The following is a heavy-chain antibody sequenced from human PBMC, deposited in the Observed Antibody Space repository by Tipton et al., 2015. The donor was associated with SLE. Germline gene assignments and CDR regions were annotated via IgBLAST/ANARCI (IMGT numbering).Heavy chain of an antibody. CDR3: ARGGVGGYDYFDY. D-gene: IGHD5-12*01. J-gene: IGHJ4*02. CDR1: GGSISTGGYY. V-gene: IGHV4-31*02. Sequence: RSLRLSCTVSGGSISTGGYYWSWIRQHPGKGLEWIGYIYNSGGTDYNPSLKSRVTISADTSKNHFSLNLSSVTAADTAVYYCARGGVGGYDYFDYWGQGALVTVSS. CDR2: IYNSGGT.